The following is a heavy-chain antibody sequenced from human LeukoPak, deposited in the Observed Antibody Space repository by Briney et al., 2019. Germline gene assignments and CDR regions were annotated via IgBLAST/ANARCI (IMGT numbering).Heavy chain of an antibody. J-gene: IGHJ6*02. CDR1: GGSLSSHY. CDR2: IYYSGST. D-gene: IGHD6-19*01. CDR3: AREAVMDV. Sequence: SETLSHTCSVSGGSLSSHYWSWVRQPPGKRLEWIGYIYYSGSTNYNPSLKGRATISLDRSKNQVSLRLSSVTAADTAVYYCAREAVMDVWGQGITVTVSS. V-gene: IGHV4-59*11.